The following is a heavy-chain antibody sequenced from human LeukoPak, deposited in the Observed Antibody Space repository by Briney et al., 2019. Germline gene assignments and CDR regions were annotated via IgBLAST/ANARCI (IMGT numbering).Heavy chain of an antibody. CDR1: GGSISSSSYY. J-gene: IGHJ5*02. Sequence: SETLSLTCTVSGGSISSSSYYWGWIRQPPGEGLEWIGSIYYSGSTHYNPSLKSRVSISVDTSKNQFSLKLSSVTAADTAVYYCERNATVTTLQLAYNWFDPWGQGTLVTVSS. CDR3: ERNATVTTLQLAYNWFDP. V-gene: IGHV4-39*01. CDR2: IYYSGST. D-gene: IGHD4-17*01.